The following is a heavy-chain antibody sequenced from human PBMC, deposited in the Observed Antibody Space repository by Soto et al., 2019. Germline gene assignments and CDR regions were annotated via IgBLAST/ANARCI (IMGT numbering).Heavy chain of an antibody. CDR2: INHSGST. CDR1: GGSFSGYY. Sequence: VQLQQWGAGLLKPSETLSLTCAVYGGSFSGYYWSWIRQPPGKGLEWIGEINHSGSTNYNPSLKSRVTISVDTSKNQFSLKLSSVTAADTAVYYCARARLRRGIFDYWGQGTLVTVSS. CDR3: ARARLRRGIFDY. J-gene: IGHJ4*02. D-gene: IGHD5-12*01. V-gene: IGHV4-34*01.